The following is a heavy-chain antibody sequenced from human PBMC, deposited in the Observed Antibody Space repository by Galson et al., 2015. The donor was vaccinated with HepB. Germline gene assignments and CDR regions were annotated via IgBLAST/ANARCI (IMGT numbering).Heavy chain of an antibody. CDR2: ISSDGVNK. D-gene: IGHD6-13*01. J-gene: IGHJ4*02. V-gene: IGHV3-30-3*01. CDR1: GFTFSSYA. Sequence: SLRLSCAASGFTFSSYAMHWVRQAPGKGLEWVAVISSDGVNKHYADSVKGRFTISRDNSKDTLSLQMNSLGAEDTAVYYCAREVAAAGIRLYFFDCWGQGTLVTASS. CDR3: AREVAAAGIRLYFFDC.